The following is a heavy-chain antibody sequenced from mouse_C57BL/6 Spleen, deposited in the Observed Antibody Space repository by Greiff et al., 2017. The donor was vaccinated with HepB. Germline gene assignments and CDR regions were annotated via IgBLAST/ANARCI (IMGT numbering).Heavy chain of an antibody. CDR1: GYTFTGYW. CDR2: ILPGSGST. J-gene: IGHJ1*03. CDR3: ARNSPITTVVATDWYFDV. V-gene: IGHV1-9*01. D-gene: IGHD1-1*01. Sequence: QVQLQQSGAELMKPGASVKLSCKATGYTFTGYWIEWVKQRPGHGLEWIGEILPGSGSTNYNEKFKGKATFTADTSSNTAYMQLSSLTTEDSAIYYCARNSPITTVVATDWYFDVWGTGTTVTVSS.